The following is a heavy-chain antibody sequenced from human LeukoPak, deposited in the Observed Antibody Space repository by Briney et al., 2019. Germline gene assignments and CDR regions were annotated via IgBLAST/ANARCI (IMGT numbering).Heavy chain of an antibody. CDR1: GYSFTTYW. CDR3: ARRGWAGYSSSWHYTYYFNY. V-gene: IGHV5-51*01. CDR2: VYPGEYHT. D-gene: IGHD6-13*01. J-gene: IGHJ4*02. Sequence: GESLKICCRGSGYSFTTYWIACVRQVHGKGLEWMGIVYPGEYHTRYSPSVECQVPNSPDKATSTAYLQWSSVKASDSAMYYGARRGWAGYSSSWHYTYYFNYWCQGNLV.